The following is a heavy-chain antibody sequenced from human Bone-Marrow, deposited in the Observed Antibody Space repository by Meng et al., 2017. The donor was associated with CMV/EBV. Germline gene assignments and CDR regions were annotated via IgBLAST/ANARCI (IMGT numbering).Heavy chain of an antibody. CDR2: ISYDGSKK. V-gene: IGHV3-30-3*01. CDR3: ARGFGVVTAYFDY. J-gene: IGHJ4*02. D-gene: IGHD3-3*01. Sequence: GESLKISCAASGFTFSSYAMHWVRQAPGKGLEWVAVISYDGSKKYYADSVKGRFTISRDNSKNTLYLQMNSLRAEDTAVYYCARGFGVVTAYFDYWGQGTLVTVSS. CDR1: GFTFSSYA.